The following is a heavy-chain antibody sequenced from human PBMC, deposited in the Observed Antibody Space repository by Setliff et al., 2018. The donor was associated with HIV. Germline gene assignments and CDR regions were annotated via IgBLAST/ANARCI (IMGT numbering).Heavy chain of an antibody. Sequence: ASVKVSCKASGYTFTNYYMHWVRQAPGQGLEWMGWINPNSGNTNYAQKLQGRVTMTTDTSTSTAYMELRSLGSDDTAVYYCARVPLSGWLYFDYWGQGTLVTVSS. D-gene: IGHD6-19*01. J-gene: IGHJ4*02. CDR1: GYTFTNYY. CDR2: INPNSGNT. V-gene: IGHV1-18*04. CDR3: ARVPLSGWLYFDY.